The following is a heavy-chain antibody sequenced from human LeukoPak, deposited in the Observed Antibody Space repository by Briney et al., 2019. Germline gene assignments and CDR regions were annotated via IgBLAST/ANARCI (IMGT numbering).Heavy chain of an antibody. D-gene: IGHD3-10*01. V-gene: IGHV4-59*08. J-gene: IGHJ4*02. Sequence: SGTLSLTCTVSGGSISSYYWSWIRQPPGKGLEWIGYIYYSGSTNYNPSLKSRVTISVDTSKNQFSLKLSSVTAADTAVYYCASYYGSGSPQDYWGQGTLVTVSS. CDR3: ASYYGSGSPQDY. CDR1: GGSISSYY. CDR2: IYYSGST.